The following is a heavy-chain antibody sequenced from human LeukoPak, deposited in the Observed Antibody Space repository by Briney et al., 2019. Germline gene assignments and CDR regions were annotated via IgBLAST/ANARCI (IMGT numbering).Heavy chain of an antibody. J-gene: IGHJ2*01. CDR2: ISAYNGNT. D-gene: IGHD5-18*01. CDR1: GYTFTSCG. V-gene: IGHV1-18*01. CDR3: ARDGDVDTAMVSWYFDL. Sequence: AAVKVSCKASGYTFTSCGISWVRQAPGQGGEWMGWISAYNGNTNYAQKLQGRVTMTTDTSTSPAYMELRSLRSDDTAVYYCARDGDVDTAMVSWYFDLWGRGTLVTVSS.